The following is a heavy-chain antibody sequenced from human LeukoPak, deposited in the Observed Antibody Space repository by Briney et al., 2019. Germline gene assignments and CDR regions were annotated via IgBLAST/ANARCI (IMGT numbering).Heavy chain of an antibody. J-gene: IGHJ4*02. Sequence: TGGSLRLSCVASGFTFSSYCMSWVRQAPGKGLQWVAYIRTDGYHTYYADSVKGRFTITRDNSKNTLYLQMNSLRLEDMGVYYCAKPSGSGVDYWGRGTRVTVSS. CDR3: AKPSGSGVDY. D-gene: IGHD1-26*01. V-gene: IGHV3-30*02. CDR1: GFTFSSYC. CDR2: IRTDGYHT.